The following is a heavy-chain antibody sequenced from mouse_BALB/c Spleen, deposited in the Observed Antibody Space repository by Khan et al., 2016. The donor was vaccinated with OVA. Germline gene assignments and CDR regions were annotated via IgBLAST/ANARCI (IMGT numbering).Heavy chain of an antibody. Sequence: EVELVEPGGGLVEPGGSLRLSCATSGFTFSDYYMSWVRQPPGKALEWLGFIRKKASGYTTEYSASVKGRFTISRDNSQSILYLQMNSLRAEDSATYYCARVDYGYGFAYWGQGTLVTVSA. CDR3: ARVDYGYGFAY. V-gene: IGHV7-3*02. J-gene: IGHJ3*01. CDR2: IRKKASGYTT. D-gene: IGHD1-2*01. CDR1: GFTFSDYY.